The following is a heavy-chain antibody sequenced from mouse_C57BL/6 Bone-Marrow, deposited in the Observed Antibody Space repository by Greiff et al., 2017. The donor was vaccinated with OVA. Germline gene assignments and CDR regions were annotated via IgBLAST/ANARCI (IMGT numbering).Heavy chain of an antibody. CDR1: GFTFTDYY. D-gene: IGHD1-1*01. J-gene: IGHJ2*01. Sequence: EVMLVESGGGLVQPGGSLSLSCAASGFTFTDYYLSWFRQPPGRPLWWWGLFRTKPNGYTTEYSASVKGRFTISRDNSQSILYLQMNALRAEDSATYYCARYPRSFYYFDYWGQGTTLTVSS. V-gene: IGHV7-3*01. CDR3: ARYPRSFYYFDY. CDR2: FRTKPNGYTT.